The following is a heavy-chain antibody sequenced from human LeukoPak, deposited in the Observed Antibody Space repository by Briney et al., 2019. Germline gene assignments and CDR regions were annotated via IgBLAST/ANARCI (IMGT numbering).Heavy chain of an antibody. D-gene: IGHD4-23*01. CDR2: IIPILGIA. V-gene: IGHV1-69*04. Sequence: SVKVSCRASGGTFSSYAISWVRQAPGQGLEWMGRIIPILGIANYAQKFQGRVTITADKSTSTAYMELSSLRSEDTAVYYCARDIFRYGGKGYYFDYWGQGTLVTVSS. J-gene: IGHJ4*02. CDR3: ARDIFRYGGKGYYFDY. CDR1: GGTFSSYA.